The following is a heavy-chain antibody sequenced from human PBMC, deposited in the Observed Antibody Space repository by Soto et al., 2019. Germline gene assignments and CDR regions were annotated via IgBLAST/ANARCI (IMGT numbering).Heavy chain of an antibody. Sequence: QVQLQESGPGLVKPSQTLSLTCTVSGGSISSGGYYWSWIRQHPGKGLEWIGYIYYSGSTYYNPSLQSRVTLSVDTSKNQFSLKLSSVTAADTAVYYCARTRDGFGASWFDPWGQGTLVTVSS. D-gene: IGHD3-10*01. CDR2: IYYSGST. CDR1: GGSISSGGYY. CDR3: ARTRDGFGASWFDP. V-gene: IGHV4-31*03. J-gene: IGHJ5*02.